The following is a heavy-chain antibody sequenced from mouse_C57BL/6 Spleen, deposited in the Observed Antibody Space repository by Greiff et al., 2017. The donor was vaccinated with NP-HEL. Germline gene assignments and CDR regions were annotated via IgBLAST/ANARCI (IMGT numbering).Heavy chain of an antibody. D-gene: IGHD2-4*01. CDR1: GFTFSDYY. CDR2: INSDGSST. J-gene: IGHJ2*01. CDR3: AREDDYGYFDY. V-gene: IGHV5-16*01. Sequence: EVQLVESEGGLVQPGSSMKLSCTASGFTFSDYYMAWVRQVPEKGLEWVANINSDGSSTYYLDSLKSRFIISRDNAKNILYLQMSSLKSEDTATYYCAREDDYGYFDYWGQGTTLTVSS.